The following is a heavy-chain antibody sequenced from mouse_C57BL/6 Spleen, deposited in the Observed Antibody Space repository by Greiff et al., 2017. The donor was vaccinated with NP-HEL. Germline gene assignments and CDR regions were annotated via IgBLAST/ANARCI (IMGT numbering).Heavy chain of an antibody. CDR2: ISYGGSN. Sequence: EVQLQQSGPGLVKPSQSLSLTCSVTGYSITSGYYWNWIRQFPGNKLEWMGYISYGGSNNYNPSLKNRISITRDTSKNQFFLKLNSVTTEDTATYYCARDFITTAYFDYWGQGTTLTVSS. V-gene: IGHV3-6*01. CDR3: ARDFITTAYFDY. CDR1: GYSITSGYY. D-gene: IGHD1-1*01. J-gene: IGHJ2*01.